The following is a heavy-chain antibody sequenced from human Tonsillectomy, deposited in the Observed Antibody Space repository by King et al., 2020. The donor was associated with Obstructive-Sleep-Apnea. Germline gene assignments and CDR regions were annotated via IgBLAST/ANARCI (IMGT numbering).Heavy chain of an antibody. CDR2: ISYTGTA. D-gene: IGHD2-21*02. Sequence: QLQLQESGPGLVKPSETLSLTCTVSGGSISSSNYYWGWIRQPPGKGLEWIGSISYTGTAYYSPSLKSRVTISVDTSKNRFSLRPKSVTAADTAVYYCARQTFVVVTTIKSWHFDLWGRGTLVTVSS. V-gene: IGHV4-39*01. CDR3: ARQTFVVVTTIKSWHFDL. J-gene: IGHJ2*01. CDR1: GGSISSSNYY.